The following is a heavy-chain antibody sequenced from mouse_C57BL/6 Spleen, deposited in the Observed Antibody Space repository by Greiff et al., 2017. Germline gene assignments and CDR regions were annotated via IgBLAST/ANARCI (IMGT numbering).Heavy chain of an antibody. D-gene: IGHD2-1*01. Sequence: EVKVVESGGGLVQPGGSMKLSCVASGFTFSNYWMNWVRQSPEKGLEWVAQIRLKTDNYATHYAESVKGRFTISRDDSKRSVYLQMNNLRAEDTGIYYCTDGNYNYAMDYWGQGTSVTVSS. CDR1: GFTFSNYW. CDR3: TDGNYNYAMDY. J-gene: IGHJ4*01. CDR2: IRLKTDNYAT. V-gene: IGHV6-3*01.